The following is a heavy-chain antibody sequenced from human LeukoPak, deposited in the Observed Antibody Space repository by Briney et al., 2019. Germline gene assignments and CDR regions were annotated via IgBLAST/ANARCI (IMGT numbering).Heavy chain of an antibody. CDR3: ARTTNWNYGPFDY. V-gene: IGHV1-2*02. D-gene: IGHD1-7*01. CDR2: INPNSGGT. J-gene: IGHJ4*02. CDR1: GYTFSDYY. Sequence: ASVKVSCKASGYTFSDYYLHWLRQAPGQGLEWMGWINPNSGGTNYAQKFQGRVTMTRDTSISTAYMELSRLRSDDTAVYYCARTTNWNYGPFDYWGQGTLVTVSS.